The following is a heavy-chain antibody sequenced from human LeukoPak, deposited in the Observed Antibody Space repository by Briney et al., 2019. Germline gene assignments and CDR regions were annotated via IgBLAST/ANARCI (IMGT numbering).Heavy chain of an antibody. Sequence: PSETLSLTCAVSGGSISSGGYSWSWIRQPPGKGLEWIGYIYHSGSTYYNPSLKSRVTISVDRSKNQFSLKLSSVTAADTAVYYCARGRRDDSGWFSYYYYGMDVWGQGTTVTVSS. J-gene: IGHJ6*02. V-gene: IGHV4-30-2*01. D-gene: IGHD6-19*01. CDR1: GGSISSGGYS. CDR3: ARGRRDDSGWFSYYYYGMDV. CDR2: IYHSGST.